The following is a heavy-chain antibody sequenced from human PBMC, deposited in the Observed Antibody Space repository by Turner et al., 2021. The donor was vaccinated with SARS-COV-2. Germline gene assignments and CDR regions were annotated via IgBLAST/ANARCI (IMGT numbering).Heavy chain of an antibody. CDR3: AVWGQKGFDS. J-gene: IGHJ4*02. Sequence: QPQLQESGPGLVKPSETLSLTCSVSGSSIRGRRPFWTWIRQTPGKVLEWLQSVYYGGQMYFNPSLKSRLSISVDAARNQFSLNMTSVTVADTAVYHCAVWGQKGFDSWGQGTLVTVSA. V-gene: IGHV4-39*01. D-gene: IGHD3-16*01. CDR2: VYYGGQM. CDR1: GSSIRGRRPF.